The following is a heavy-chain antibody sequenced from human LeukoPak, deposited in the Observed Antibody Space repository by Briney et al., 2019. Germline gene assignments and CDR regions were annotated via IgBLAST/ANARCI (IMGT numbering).Heavy chain of an antibody. V-gene: IGHV1-2*02. CDR2: INPNSGGT. D-gene: IGHD3-22*01. CDR3: ATRYYYDSSGHPGGFDP. CDR1: GYTFTGYY. Sequence: ASVKVSCKASGYTFTGYYMHWVRQAPGQGLEWMGWINPNSGGTNYAQKFQGRVTMTRDTSISTAYMELSRLRSDDTAVYYCATRYYYDSSGHPGGFDPWGQGTLVTVSS. J-gene: IGHJ5*02.